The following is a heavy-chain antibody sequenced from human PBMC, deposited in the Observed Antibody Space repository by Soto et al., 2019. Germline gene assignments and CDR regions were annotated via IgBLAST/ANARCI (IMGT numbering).Heavy chain of an antibody. J-gene: IGHJ5*02. V-gene: IGHV4-39*01. Sequence: SQTLSLTCTLSARSIIRSSYYWGWIRQPPGKGLEWIGSIYYSRSTYYNPSLKRRVTISVDTSKHQFTLKVSSVTAADRAVDYFARQRECSSTCCYSRWFDPWGQGTLVTVSS. CDR1: ARSIIRSSYY. D-gene: IGHD2-2*01. CDR3: ARQRECSSTCCYSRWFDP. CDR2: IYYSRST.